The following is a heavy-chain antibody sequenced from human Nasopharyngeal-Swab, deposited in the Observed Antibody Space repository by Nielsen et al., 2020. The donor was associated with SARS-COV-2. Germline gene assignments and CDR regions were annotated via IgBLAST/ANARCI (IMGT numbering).Heavy chain of an antibody. V-gene: IGHV3-7*01. D-gene: IGHD4-17*01. Sequence: GGSLRLSCAASGFTFSSYWMSWVRQAPGKGLEWVANIQQDGGEKNYVDSVKGRFTISRDNAKNSLYLQMNTLRAEDTAVYYCVRDVIATVTTPPDYWGQGTLVTVSS. CDR3: VRDVIATVTTPPDY. CDR2: IQQDGGEK. J-gene: IGHJ4*02. CDR1: GFTFSSYW.